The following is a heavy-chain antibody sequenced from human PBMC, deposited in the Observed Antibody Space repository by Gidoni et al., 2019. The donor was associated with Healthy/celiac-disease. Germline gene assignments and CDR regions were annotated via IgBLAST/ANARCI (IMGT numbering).Heavy chain of an antibody. CDR2: ISGSGGST. J-gene: IGHJ4*02. V-gene: IGHV3-23*01. CDR3: ALARNSSGRDY. Sequence: EVQLLESGGGLVQPGGSLRLSCAASGFTFSSYAMSWVRQAPGKGLAGLSAISGSGGSTYYADSVKGRFTISRDNSKNTLYLQMNSLRAEDTDVYYCALARNSSGRDYWGQGTLVTVSS. CDR1: GFTFSSYA. D-gene: IGHD6-19*01.